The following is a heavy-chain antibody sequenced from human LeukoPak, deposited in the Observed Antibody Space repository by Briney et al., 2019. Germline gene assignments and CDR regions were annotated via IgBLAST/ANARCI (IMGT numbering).Heavy chain of an antibody. V-gene: IGHV3-74*01. CDR1: GFTFSSYS. CDR3: ARDKEQQLAGDYFDY. J-gene: IGHJ4*02. CDR2: INSDGSST. D-gene: IGHD6-13*01. Sequence: GGSLRLSCTASGFTFSSYSMNWVRQAPGKGLVWVSRINSDGSSTSYVDSVKGRFTISRDNAKNTLYLQMNSLRAEDTAVYYCARDKEQQLAGDYFDYWGQGTLVTVSS.